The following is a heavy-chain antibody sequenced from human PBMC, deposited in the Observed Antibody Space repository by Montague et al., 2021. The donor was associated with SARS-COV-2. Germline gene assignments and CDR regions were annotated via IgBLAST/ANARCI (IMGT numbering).Heavy chain of an antibody. CDR1: SGSFSDYY. J-gene: IGHJ3*01. CDR2: INHTGSA. V-gene: IGHV4-34*01. D-gene: IGHD3-3*01. Sequence: SETLSLTCAVYSGSFSDYYWTWIRQPPGKGLEWIGEINHTGSATYNPSLKSRVTLSVDTSKNQFSLRLNSVSAADTAVYYCARAQVTIFGVLIMLPAAGAVDVWGQGTTVTVSS. CDR3: ARAQVTIFGVLIMLPAAGAVDV.